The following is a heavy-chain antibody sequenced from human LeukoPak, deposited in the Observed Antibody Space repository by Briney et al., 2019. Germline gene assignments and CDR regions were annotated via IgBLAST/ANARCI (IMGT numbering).Heavy chain of an antibody. CDR1: GYTFTSYA. Sequence: GASVKVSCKASGYTFTSYAMHWVRQAPGQRLEWTGWINAGNGNTKYSQKFQGRVTITRDTSASTAYMELSSLRSEDTAVYYCARGVRHYYGSGSYLDYWGQGTLVTVSS. D-gene: IGHD3-10*01. CDR3: ARGVRHYYGSGSYLDY. J-gene: IGHJ4*02. V-gene: IGHV1-3*01. CDR2: INAGNGNT.